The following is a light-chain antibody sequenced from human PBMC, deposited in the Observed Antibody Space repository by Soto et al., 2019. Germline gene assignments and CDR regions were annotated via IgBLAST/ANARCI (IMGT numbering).Light chain of an antibody. CDR1: QSISDY. Sequence: DIQMTQSTSSLSESVGDRVAITCRASQSISDYLNWYQQKPGKALKLVIYGASNLQSGVPPRFSGSGSGSEFTLTISGLQHDDFSIYFCQQSYSLPLTFGRGTKGDV. CDR2: GAS. CDR3: QQSYSLPLT. V-gene: IGKV1-39*01. J-gene: IGKJ3*01.